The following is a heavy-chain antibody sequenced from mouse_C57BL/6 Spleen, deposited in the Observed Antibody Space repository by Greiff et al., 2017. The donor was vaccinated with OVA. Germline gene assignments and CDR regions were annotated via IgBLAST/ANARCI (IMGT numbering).Heavy chain of an antibody. CDR2: IDPENGDT. CDR3: TTTVVATPFDY. J-gene: IGHJ2*01. V-gene: IGHV14-4*01. D-gene: IGHD1-1*01. CDR1: GFNIKDDY. Sequence: EVKVEESGAELVRPGASVKLSCTASGFNIKDDYMHWVKQRPEQGLEWIGWIDPENGDTEYASKFQGKATITADTSSNTAYLQLSSLTSEDTAVYYCTTTVVATPFDYWGQGTTLTVSS.